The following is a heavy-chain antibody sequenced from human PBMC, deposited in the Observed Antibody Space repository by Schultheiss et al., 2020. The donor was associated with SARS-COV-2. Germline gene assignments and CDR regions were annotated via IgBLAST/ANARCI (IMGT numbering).Heavy chain of an antibody. V-gene: IGHV4-4*07. CDR2: IYTSGST. J-gene: IGHJ4*02. CDR3: GPSRGSNRHYGSGSPRHD. CDR1: RAAITNYY. D-gene: IGHD3-10*01. Sequence: SQTLSLTCDVSRAAITNYYWSWIRQPAGKGLEWIGRIYTSGSTNYNPSLKSRVTISVDTSKNQFSLKLSSVTAADTAVYYCGPSRGSNRHYGSGSPRHDWGQGTLVTVSS.